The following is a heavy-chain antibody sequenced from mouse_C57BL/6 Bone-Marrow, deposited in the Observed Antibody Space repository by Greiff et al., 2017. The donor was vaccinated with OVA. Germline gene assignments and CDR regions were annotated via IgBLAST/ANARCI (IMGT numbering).Heavy chain of an antibody. Sequence: VKLMESGAELVRPGASVKLSCKASGYTFTDYYINWVKQRPGQGLEWIARIYPGSGNTYYNEKFKGKATLTAEKSSSTAYMQLSSLTSEDSAVYFCAREEDYDYDKAYGGQGTLVTVSA. CDR1: GYTFTDYY. V-gene: IGHV1-76*01. J-gene: IGHJ3*01. D-gene: IGHD2-4*01. CDR2: IYPGSGNT. CDR3: AREEDYDYDKAY.